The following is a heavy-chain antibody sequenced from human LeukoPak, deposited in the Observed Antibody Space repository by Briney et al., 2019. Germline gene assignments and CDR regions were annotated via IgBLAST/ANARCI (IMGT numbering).Heavy chain of an antibody. Sequence: ESGPTLVIPTQTLTLTCTFSGFSLYSSGVGVGWIRQPPGRALERLAVIYWDDDKRYNPSLRSRLTMSKDASRNQVFLVVANMDPVDTATYYCAHRRPGHLTGWDNSYFDNWGPGTLVTVSS. CDR3: AHRRPGHLTGWDNSYFDN. J-gene: IGHJ4*02. CDR1: GFSLYSSGVG. V-gene: IGHV2-5*02. CDR2: IYWDDDK. D-gene: IGHD1/OR15-1a*01.